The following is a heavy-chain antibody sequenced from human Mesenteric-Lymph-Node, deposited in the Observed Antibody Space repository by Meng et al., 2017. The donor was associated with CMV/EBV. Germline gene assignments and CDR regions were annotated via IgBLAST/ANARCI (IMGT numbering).Heavy chain of an antibody. CDR1: GFTFSSYA. D-gene: IGHD6-19*01. J-gene: IGHJ4*02. Sequence: GGSLRPSCVVSGFTFSSYAMSWVRQAPGKALEWVSGISGSGGRTYYADSAKGRFTLSRDNSKNTLNLQINSLRVEDTAIYYCAKPQSGWFDFEYWGQGTLVTVSS. CDR2: ISGSGGRT. V-gene: IGHV3-23*01. CDR3: AKPQSGWFDFEY.